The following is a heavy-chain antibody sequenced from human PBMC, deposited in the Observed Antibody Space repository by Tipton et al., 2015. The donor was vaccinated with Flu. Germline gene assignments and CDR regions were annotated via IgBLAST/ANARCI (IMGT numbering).Heavy chain of an antibody. J-gene: IGHJ6*02. CDR1: GYVFTAYS. CDR3: ARDPTGARYNEYGLAV. CDR2: INTYNNNT. V-gene: IGHV1-18*01. D-gene: IGHD7-27*01. Sequence: QLVQSGAEVKKPGASVKLSCKPSGYVFTAYSLSWVRQAPGQGLEWMGWINTYNNNTSYSLKLKGRITLSADPSTNTVYMELESLRSDDTAVYYCARDPTGARYNEYGLAVWGQGTTVTVSS.